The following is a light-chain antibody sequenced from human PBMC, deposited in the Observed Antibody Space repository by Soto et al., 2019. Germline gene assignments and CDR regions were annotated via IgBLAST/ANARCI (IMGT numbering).Light chain of an antibody. CDR3: CTLKV. Sequence: QSVLTQPASVSGSPGQSITISCTGTSSDVGSYNLVSWYQQRPGKAPKLMIYEVSKRPSGVSNRFSGSKSGNTASLTISGLQAEDEADYYCCTLKVFGTGTKVTVL. CDR1: SSDVGSYNL. V-gene: IGLV2-23*02. CDR2: EVS. J-gene: IGLJ1*01.